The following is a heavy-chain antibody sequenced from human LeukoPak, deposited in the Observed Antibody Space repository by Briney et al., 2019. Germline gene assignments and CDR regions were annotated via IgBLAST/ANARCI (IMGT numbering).Heavy chain of an antibody. CDR2: IIPIFGTI. Sequence: VASVKVSCKASGGTFSTYTFSWVRRAPGQGLEWMGGIIPIFGTINYAQKFQGRVTITADESASTAYMELSNLRSGDTAMYYCAFPDGDYYDRRGAFRIWGQGTLVTVSS. CDR3: AFPDGDYYDRRGAFRI. V-gene: IGHV1-69*01. CDR1: GGTFSTYT. J-gene: IGHJ3*02. D-gene: IGHD3-22*01.